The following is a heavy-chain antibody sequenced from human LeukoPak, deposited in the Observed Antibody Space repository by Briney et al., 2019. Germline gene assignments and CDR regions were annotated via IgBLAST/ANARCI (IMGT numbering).Heavy chain of an antibody. V-gene: IGHV5-51*01. D-gene: IGHD4-23*01. Sequence: GESLKISCKASGYSFTNYWIGWVRQMPGKGLEWMGSMYPDDSDTRYSPSFQGHVTISADTSISTSYLQWSSLEASDSAMYYCVRSGKGQQRYFDLWGRGTLVAVSS. CDR2: MYPDDSDT. CDR1: GYSFTNYW. J-gene: IGHJ2*01. CDR3: VRSGKGQQRYFDL.